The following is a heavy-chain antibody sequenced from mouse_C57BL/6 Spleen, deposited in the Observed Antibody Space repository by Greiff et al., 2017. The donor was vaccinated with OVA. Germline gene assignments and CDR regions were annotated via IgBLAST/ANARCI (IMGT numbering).Heavy chain of an antibody. V-gene: IGHV1-64*01. CDR2: IHPNSGST. CDR3: ARPLLHTGKNSFDY. Sequence: VQLQQPGAELVKPGASVTLSCKASGYTFTSYWMHWVKQRPGQGLEWIGMIHPNSGSTNYTEKFTSKATLTVDNSSSTAYIHLSSLTSEASTVYYSARPLLHTGKNSFDYWGQGTTLTVSP. J-gene: IGHJ2*01. CDR1: GYTFTSYW. D-gene: IGHD1-2*01.